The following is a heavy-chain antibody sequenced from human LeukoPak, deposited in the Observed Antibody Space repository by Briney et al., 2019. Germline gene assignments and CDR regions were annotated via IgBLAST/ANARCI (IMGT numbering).Heavy chain of an antibody. CDR3: ARARGVGATRSYFDY. CDR2: IYYSGST. D-gene: IGHD1-26*01. V-gene: IGHV4-59*11. J-gene: IGHJ4*02. CDR1: GGSISSHY. Sequence: SETLSLTCTVSGGSISSHYWSWIRQPPGKGLEWIGYIYYSGSTNYNPSLKSRVTISVDTSKNQFSLKLSSVTAADTAVYYCARARGVGATRSYFDYWGQGTLLTVSS.